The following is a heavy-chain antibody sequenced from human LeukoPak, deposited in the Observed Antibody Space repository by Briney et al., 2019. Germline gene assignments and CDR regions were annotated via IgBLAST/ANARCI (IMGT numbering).Heavy chain of an antibody. CDR1: GGSISTYY. CDR3: ARGLDFSSGHSFDS. Sequence: SETLSLTCTVSGGSISTYYWSWIRQPPGKGLEWIGYVYYSGSTDYNPSLKSRVTISVDTSKNQFSLKLSSVTAADTAVYYCARGLDFSSGHSFDSWGQGTLVTVSS. V-gene: IGHV4-59*01. J-gene: IGHJ4*02. D-gene: IGHD3-3*01. CDR2: VYYSGST.